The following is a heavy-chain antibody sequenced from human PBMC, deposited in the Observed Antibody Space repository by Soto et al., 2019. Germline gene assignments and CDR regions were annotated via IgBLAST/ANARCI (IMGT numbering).Heavy chain of an antibody. CDR2: IIPIFGTA. V-gene: IGHV1-69*13. CDR1: GGTFSSYA. Sequence: SVKVSCKASGGTFSSYAISWVRQAPGQGLEWMGGIIPIFGTANYAQKFQGRVTITADESTSTAYMELSSLRSEDTAVYYCARDFVVAAAGTGGFDPWGQGTLVTVSS. D-gene: IGHD6-13*01. CDR3: ARDFVVAAAGTGGFDP. J-gene: IGHJ5*02.